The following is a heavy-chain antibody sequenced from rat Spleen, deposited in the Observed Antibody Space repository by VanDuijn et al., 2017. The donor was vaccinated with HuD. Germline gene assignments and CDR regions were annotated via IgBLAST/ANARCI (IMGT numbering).Heavy chain of an antibody. CDR1: GFTFSDYI. CDR2: IRYDGGST. CDR3: ARHEGNSGYYFDY. V-gene: IGHV5-7*01. D-gene: IGHD4-3*01. Sequence: EVQLVESGGGLVQPGRSLTLSCVVSGFTFSDYIMAWVRQAPKKGLEWVATIRYDGGSTYYRDSVKGRFTISRDNAKSTLYLQMDSLRSEDTATYYCARHEGNSGYYFDYWGQGVMVTVSS. J-gene: IGHJ2*01.